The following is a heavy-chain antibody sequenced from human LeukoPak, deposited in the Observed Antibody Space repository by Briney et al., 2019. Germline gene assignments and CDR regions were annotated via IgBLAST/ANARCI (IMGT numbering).Heavy chain of an antibody. J-gene: IGHJ4*02. CDR1: GGSISSYY. Sequence: PSETLSLTCTVSGGSISSYYWSWIRQPPGKGLEWIGSIYYSGSTNYNPSLKSRVTISVDTSKNQFSLKLSSVTAADTAVYYCARLTGGYSYGYLSWGQGTLVTVSS. D-gene: IGHD5-18*01. V-gene: IGHV4-59*08. CDR3: ARLTGGYSYGYLS. CDR2: IYYSGST.